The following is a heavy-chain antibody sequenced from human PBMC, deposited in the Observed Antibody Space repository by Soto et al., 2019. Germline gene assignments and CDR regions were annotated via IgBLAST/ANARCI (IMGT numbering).Heavy chain of an antibody. CDR2: IYFSGST. D-gene: IGHD6-13*01. CDR1: GGSISSSSYY. J-gene: IGHJ4*02. V-gene: IGHV4-39*01. CDR3: ARHVRGWQLMLDN. Sequence: SETLSLTCTVSGGSISSSSYYWGWIRQPPGKGLEWIGSIYFSGSTHYNVSLTSRVTISVDTSRNQFFLKLSSVTATDTAVYYCARHVRGWQLMLDNWGQGSLVTVSS.